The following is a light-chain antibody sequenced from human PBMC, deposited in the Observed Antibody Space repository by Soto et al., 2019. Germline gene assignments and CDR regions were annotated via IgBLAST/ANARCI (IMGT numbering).Light chain of an antibody. J-gene: IGKJ1*01. CDR1: QSVSSY. CDR2: GAS. Sequence: EFVLTQSPGTLSLSPGERATLSCRASQSVSSYLAWYQQKPGQAPRLLIYGASSRATGIPNRFSGSGSGTDFTLTISRLEPEDFAVYYCQQYGNSPQTFGQGTKVDIK. V-gene: IGKV3-20*01. CDR3: QQYGNSPQT.